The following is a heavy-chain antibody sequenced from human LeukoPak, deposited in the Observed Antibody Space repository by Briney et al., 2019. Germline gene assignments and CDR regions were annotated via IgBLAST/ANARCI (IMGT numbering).Heavy chain of an antibody. Sequence: SETLSLTCTVSGGSISSSSYYWGWIRQPPGKGLEWIGEINHSGSTKYNPSLKSRVTISVDTSKNQFSLKLSSVTAADTAVYYCARVSYDYVWGSYRPKSLDYWGQGTLVTVSS. D-gene: IGHD3-16*02. CDR2: INHSGST. J-gene: IGHJ4*02. CDR1: GGSISSSSYY. V-gene: IGHV4-39*07. CDR3: ARVSYDYVWGSYRPKSLDY.